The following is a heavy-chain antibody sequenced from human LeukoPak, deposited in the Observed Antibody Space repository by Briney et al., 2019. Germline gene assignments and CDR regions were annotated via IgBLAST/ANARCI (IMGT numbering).Heavy chain of an antibody. CDR1: GFAFSSYE. J-gene: IGHJ6*03. Sequence: GGSLRLSCAASGFAFSSYEMNWVRQAPGKGLEWVSYISSSGSTIYYADSVKGRFTISRDNAKNSLYLQMNSLRAEDTAVYYCARVVSSWYPQVGYYYMDVWGKGTTVTISS. CDR2: ISSSGSTI. CDR3: ARVVSSWYPQVGYYYMDV. D-gene: IGHD6-13*01. V-gene: IGHV3-48*03.